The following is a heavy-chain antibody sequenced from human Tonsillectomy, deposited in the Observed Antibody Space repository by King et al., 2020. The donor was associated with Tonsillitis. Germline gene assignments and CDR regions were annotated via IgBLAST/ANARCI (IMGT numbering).Heavy chain of an antibody. CDR2: RWYDGSNK. V-gene: IGHV3-33*08. CDR3: ARGGTIFGVVIAHQLNFDY. D-gene: IGHD3-3*01. CDR1: GFTFSSYG. Sequence: VQLVQSGGGVVQPGRSLRLYCAASGFTFSSYGMHWVRQAPGKGLEWVAVRWYDGSNKYYADSGKGRFTISRDNSKNTLYLQMNSLRAEDTAVYYCARGGTIFGVVIAHQLNFDYWGQGTLVTVSS. J-gene: IGHJ4*02.